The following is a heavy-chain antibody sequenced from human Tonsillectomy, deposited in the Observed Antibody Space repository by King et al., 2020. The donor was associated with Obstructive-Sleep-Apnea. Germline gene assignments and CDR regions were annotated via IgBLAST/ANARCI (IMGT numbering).Heavy chain of an antibody. D-gene: IGHD6-19*01. J-gene: IGHJ4*02. CDR1: GFTFSSYA. Sequence: VQLVESGGGLVQPGGSLRLSCAASGFTFSSYAMSWVRQAPGKGLEWVSSISGSGGNTYYTDSVKGRFTISRDNSKNTLYLQMNSLRAEDTALFYFAKASGQWLAPFDYWGQGTLVTVSS. V-gene: IGHV3-23*04. CDR2: ISGSGGNT. CDR3: AKASGQWLAPFDY.